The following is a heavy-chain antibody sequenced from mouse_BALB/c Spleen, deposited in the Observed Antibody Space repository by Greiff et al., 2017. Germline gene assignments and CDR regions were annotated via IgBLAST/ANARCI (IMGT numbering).Heavy chain of an antibody. CDR1: GYTFTEYT. J-gene: IGHJ2*01. CDR2: INPNNGGT. CDR3: ARHYYGSSYLYYFDY. D-gene: IGHD1-1*01. Sequence: EVQLQQSGPELVKPGASVKISCKTSGYTFTEYTMHWVKQSHGKSLEWIGDINPNNGGTSYNQKFKGKATLTVDKSSSTAYMELRSLTSEDSAVYYCARHYYGSSYLYYFDYWGQGTTLTVSS. V-gene: IGHV1-18*01.